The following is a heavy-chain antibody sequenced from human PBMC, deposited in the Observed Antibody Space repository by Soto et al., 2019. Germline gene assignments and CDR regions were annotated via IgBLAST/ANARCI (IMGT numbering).Heavy chain of an antibody. CDR1: GYTFTSYA. CDR2: INAGNGNT. D-gene: IGHD3-3*01. Sequence: ASVKVSCKASGYTFTSYAMHWVRQAPGQRLEWMGWINAGNGNTKYSQKFQGRVTITRDTSASTAYMELSSLRSEDTAVYYCARDGYDFWSGHTGNWFDPWGQGTLVTVSS. V-gene: IGHV1-3*01. J-gene: IGHJ5*02. CDR3: ARDGYDFWSGHTGNWFDP.